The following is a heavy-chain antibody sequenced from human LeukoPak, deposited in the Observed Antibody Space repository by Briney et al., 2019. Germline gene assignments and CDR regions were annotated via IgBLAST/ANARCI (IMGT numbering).Heavy chain of an antibody. CDR3: AARERGIAVAGTD. Sequence: GGSLRLSCAASGFTFNTYGMHWVRQAPGKGLEWVAFIRYDGSNKYYADSVKGRFTVSRDNSKNTLYLQMNSLRAEDTAVCYCAARERGIAVAGTDWGQGTLVTVSS. D-gene: IGHD6-19*01. V-gene: IGHV3-30*02. CDR2: IRYDGSNK. CDR1: GFTFNTYG. J-gene: IGHJ4*02.